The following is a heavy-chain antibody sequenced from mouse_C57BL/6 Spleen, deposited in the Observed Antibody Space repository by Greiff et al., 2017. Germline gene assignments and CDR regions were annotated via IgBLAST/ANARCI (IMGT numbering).Heavy chain of an antibody. Sequence: EVTLEESGGGLVQPGGSLKLSCASSGFTFSDYYMYWVRQTPEKRLGWVAYISNGGGSSYSPDTVKGRFTITRENAKNSLYLQMSRLKSEDKAMDCCARRPYYGSSWFAYWGQGTLVTVSA. CDR2: ISNGGGSS. D-gene: IGHD1-1*01. J-gene: IGHJ3*01. V-gene: IGHV5-12*01. CDR1: GFTFSDYY. CDR3: ARRPYYGSSWFAY.